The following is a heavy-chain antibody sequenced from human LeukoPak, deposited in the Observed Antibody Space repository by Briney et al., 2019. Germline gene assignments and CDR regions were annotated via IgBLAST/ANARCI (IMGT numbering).Heavy chain of an antibody. Sequence: GSLRLSCAASGFTFSSYNMNWVRQPPGKGLEWIGEIVHSGNTKYNPSLKSRVTISVDTSKNQFSLNLTSVTAADTAVYYCARFGSSTWYKGAFDIWGQGTMVTVAS. CDR3: ARFGSSTWYKGAFDI. D-gene: IGHD6-13*01. V-gene: IGHV4-34*12. CDR1: GFTFSSYN. J-gene: IGHJ3*02. CDR2: IVHSGNT.